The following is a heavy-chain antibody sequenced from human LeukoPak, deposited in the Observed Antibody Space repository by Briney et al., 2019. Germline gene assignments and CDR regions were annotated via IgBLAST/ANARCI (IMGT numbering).Heavy chain of an antibody. CDR2: INHSGST. V-gene: IGHV4-34*01. CDR1: GGSFSGYY. D-gene: IGHD4-11*01. Sequence: KSSETLSLTCAVYGGSFSGYYWSWIRQPPGKGLEWIGEINHSGSTNYNPSLKSRVTISVDTSKNQFSLKLSSVTAADTAVYYCARGGYSNYIAYGGQGTLVTVSS. J-gene: IGHJ4*02. CDR3: ARGGYSNYIAY.